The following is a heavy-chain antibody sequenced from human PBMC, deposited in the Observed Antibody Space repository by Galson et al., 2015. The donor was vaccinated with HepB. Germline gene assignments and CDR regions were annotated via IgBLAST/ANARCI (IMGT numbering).Heavy chain of an antibody. J-gene: IGHJ6*02. D-gene: IGHD6-13*01. Sequence: SVKVSCKASGGTFSSYTISWVRQAPGQGLEWMGRIIPILGIANYAQKFQGRVTITADKSTSTAYMELSSLRSEDTAVYYCASGVIAAASLYYGMDVWGQGTTVTVSS. V-gene: IGHV1-69*02. CDR1: GGTFSSYT. CDR3: ASGVIAAASLYYGMDV. CDR2: IIPILGIA.